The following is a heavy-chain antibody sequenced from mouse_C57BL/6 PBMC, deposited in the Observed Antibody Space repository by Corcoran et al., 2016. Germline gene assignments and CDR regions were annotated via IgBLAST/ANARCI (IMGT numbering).Heavy chain of an antibody. Sequence: DVQFKESGPGLVKPSQSLSLTCSVTGYSITSGSYWNWIRQFQGNKLEWMGYISYDGSNNYNPSLKNRISITRDTSKNQFFLKLNSVTTEDTATYYCAREGFYDGYYSAFWGQGTLVTVSA. J-gene: IGHJ3*01. CDR2: ISYDGSN. CDR3: AREGFYDGYYSAF. CDR1: GYSITSGSY. V-gene: IGHV3-6*01. D-gene: IGHD2-3*01.